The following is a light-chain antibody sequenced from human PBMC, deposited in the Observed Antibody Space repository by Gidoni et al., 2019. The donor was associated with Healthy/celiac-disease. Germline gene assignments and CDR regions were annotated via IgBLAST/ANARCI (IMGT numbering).Light chain of an antibody. CDR3: QQYNNWWT. CDR1: KSVSSN. V-gene: IGKV3-15*01. J-gene: IGKJ1*01. CDR2: GAY. Sequence: EIVMPQSPATLSVSPGERATLSCRASKSVSSNLAWYQQKPGQAPRLLIYGAYTRATGIPARFSGSGSGTEFTLTISSLQSEDFAVYYCQQYNNWWTFGQGTKVEIK.